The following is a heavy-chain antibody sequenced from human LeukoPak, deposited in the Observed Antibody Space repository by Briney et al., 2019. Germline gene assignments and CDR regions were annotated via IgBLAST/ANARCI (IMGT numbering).Heavy chain of an antibody. J-gene: IGHJ4*02. V-gene: IGHV3-30-3*01. CDR3: ASLLAYCGGDCYSDFDY. D-gene: IGHD2-21*02. CDR2: ISYDGSNK. CDR1: GFTFSSYA. Sequence: PGRSLRLSCAASGFTFSSYAMHWVRQAPGKGLEWVAVISYDGSNKYYADSVKGRFTISRDNSRNTLYLQMNSLRAEDTAVYYCASLLAYCGGDCYSDFDYWGQGTLVTVSS.